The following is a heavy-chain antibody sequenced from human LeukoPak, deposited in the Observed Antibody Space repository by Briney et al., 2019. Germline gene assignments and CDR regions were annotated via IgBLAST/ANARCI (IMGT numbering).Heavy chain of an antibody. CDR1: SYTFTSYG. CDR2: ISAYNGNT. D-gene: IGHD3-3*01. J-gene: IGHJ4*02. V-gene: IGHV1-18*01. CDR3: ARARITIFGVVMPYFDY. Sequence: ASVKVSCKASSYTFTSYGISWVRQAPGQGLEWMGWISAYNGNTNYAQKLQGRVTMTTDTSTSTAYMELRSLRSDDTAVYYCARARITIFGVVMPYFDYWGQGTLVTVSS.